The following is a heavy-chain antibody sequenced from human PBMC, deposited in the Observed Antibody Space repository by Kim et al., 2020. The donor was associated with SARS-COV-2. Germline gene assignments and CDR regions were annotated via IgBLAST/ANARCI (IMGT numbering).Heavy chain of an antibody. Sequence: GGSLRLSCAASRFTFSSFWMYWVRQAPGKGLEWVASIKTDGSETFYVDSVKGRFTISRDNAKNSVLLQMNSLRAEDTAVYYCVKDAPSGWAFDYWGQGTLGTASS. J-gene: IGHJ4*02. CDR2: IKTDGSET. CDR3: VKDAPSGWAFDY. D-gene: IGHD6-19*01. V-gene: IGHV3-7*01. CDR1: RFTFSSFW.